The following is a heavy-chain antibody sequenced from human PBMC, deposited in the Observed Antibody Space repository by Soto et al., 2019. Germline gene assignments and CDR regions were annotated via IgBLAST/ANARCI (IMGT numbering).Heavy chain of an antibody. CDR2: IYYSGST. J-gene: IGHJ6*02. D-gene: IGHD3-10*01. Sequence: QVQLQESGPGLVKPSQTLSLTCTVSGGSISSGGYYWSWIRQHPGKGLEWIGYIYYSGSTYYNPSLQSRDTISVDTCKNQFSLKLSSVTAADTAVYYCARSRRVRGVYHYGMDVWGQGTTVTVSS. V-gene: IGHV4-31*03. CDR3: ARSRRVRGVYHYGMDV. CDR1: GGSISSGGYY.